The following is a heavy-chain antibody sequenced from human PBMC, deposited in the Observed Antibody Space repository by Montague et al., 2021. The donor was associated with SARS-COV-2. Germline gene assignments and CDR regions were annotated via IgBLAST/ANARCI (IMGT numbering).Heavy chain of an antibody. V-gene: IGHV3-30-3*01. Sequence: SLRLSCAASGFTFTSYAMHWVRQAPGKGLEWVAVISFDGTNKYYTDSVKGRFTISRDNSKNTLYLQMHSVRPEDTAVYYCARDQGGYSYNYYWGQGTLVTVSS. D-gene: IGHD5-18*01. J-gene: IGHJ4*02. CDR3: ARDQGGYSYNYY. CDR1: GFTFTSYA. CDR2: ISFDGTNK.